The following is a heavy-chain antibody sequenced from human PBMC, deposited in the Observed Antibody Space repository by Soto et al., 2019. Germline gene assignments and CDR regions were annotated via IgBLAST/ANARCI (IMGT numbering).Heavy chain of an antibody. Sequence: ASVKVSCKASGYIFTGYYIHWVRQAPGQGLEWMGIINPGGGTTNYAQKFQGRVTMTRDTSTSTVYMEVSSLRSEDTAVYYCARGGWLQLDAFDIWGHGTMVTVSS. CDR1: GYIFTGYY. CDR2: INPGGGTT. J-gene: IGHJ3*02. V-gene: IGHV1-46*01. D-gene: IGHD5-12*01. CDR3: ARGGWLQLDAFDI.